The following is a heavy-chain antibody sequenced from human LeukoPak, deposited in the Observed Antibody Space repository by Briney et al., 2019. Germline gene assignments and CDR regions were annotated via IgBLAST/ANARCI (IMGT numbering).Heavy chain of an antibody. Sequence: SETLSLTCTVSGVSISSSNNFWGWIRQPPGKGLEWIGSVHYSGTTYYIPSLKSRVTISVDTSKNQFSLKLSSVAAADTAVYYCARHEEEDGYNAKTFGYWGQGTLVTVSS. CDR3: ARHEEEDGYNAKTFGY. CDR2: VHYSGTT. D-gene: IGHD5-24*01. J-gene: IGHJ4*02. CDR1: GVSISSSNNF. V-gene: IGHV4-39*01.